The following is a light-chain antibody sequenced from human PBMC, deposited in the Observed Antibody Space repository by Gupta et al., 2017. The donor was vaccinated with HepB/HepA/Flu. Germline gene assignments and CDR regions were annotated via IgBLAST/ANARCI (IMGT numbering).Light chain of an antibody. V-gene: IGKV3-15*01. CDR3: QQYKNWPPHT. CDR1: QSVSSN. CDR2: GAS. Sequence: EIVMTQSPATLSVSPGERATLSCRASQSVSSNLAWYKQKPGQAPRLLIYGASTRDTGIPARFSGSGYGTEFTLTISSRQSEDFAVYYCQQYKNWPPHTFGQGTKMEIK. J-gene: IGKJ2*01.